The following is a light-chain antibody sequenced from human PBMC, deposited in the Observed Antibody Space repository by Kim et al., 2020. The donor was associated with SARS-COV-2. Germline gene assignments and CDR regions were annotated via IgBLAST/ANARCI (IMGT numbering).Light chain of an antibody. CDR1: QGVSSN. V-gene: IGKV3-15*01. CDR3: QQYSNWPIT. CDR2: GAS. Sequence: VTPVERATLACRASQGVSSNLAWYQQKRGQAPRLLIYGASTRATGIPDRFSGSGSGTEFTLTISSLQSEDFAVYYCQQYSNWPITFGQGTRLEIK. J-gene: IGKJ5*01.